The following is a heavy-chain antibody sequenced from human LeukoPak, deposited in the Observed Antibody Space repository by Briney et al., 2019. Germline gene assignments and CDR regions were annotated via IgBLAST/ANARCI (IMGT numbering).Heavy chain of an antibody. D-gene: IGHD2-2*01. Sequence: GGSLRLSCAASGFTFSDYYMSWIRQAPGKGLEWVSYISSSGSTIYYADSVKGRFTISRDNAKNSLYLQMNSLRAGDTAVYYCARTVPAASFDYWGQGTLVTVSS. CDR1: GFTFSDYY. J-gene: IGHJ4*02. V-gene: IGHV3-11*01. CDR3: ARTVPAASFDY. CDR2: ISSSGSTI.